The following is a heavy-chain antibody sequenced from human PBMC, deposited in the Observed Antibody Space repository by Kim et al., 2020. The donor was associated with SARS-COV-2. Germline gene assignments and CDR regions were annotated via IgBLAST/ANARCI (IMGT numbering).Heavy chain of an antibody. CDR1: GGSFSGYY. CDR3: ARDDVGAGPNY. J-gene: IGHJ4*02. CDR2: INHSGST. D-gene: IGHD1-26*01. Sequence: SETLSLTCAVYGGSFSGYYWSWIRQPPGKGLEWIGEINHSGSTNYNPSLKSRVTISVDTSKNQFSLKLSSVTAADTAVYYCARDDVGAGPNYWGQGTLVTVSS. V-gene: IGHV4-34*01.